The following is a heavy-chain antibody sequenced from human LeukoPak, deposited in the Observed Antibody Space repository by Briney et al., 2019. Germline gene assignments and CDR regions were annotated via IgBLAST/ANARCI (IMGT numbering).Heavy chain of an antibody. CDR2: IYYSGST. CDR3: ARHERYGAVAGPVSIDY. J-gene: IGHJ4*02. D-gene: IGHD6-19*01. V-gene: IGHV4-39*01. Sequence: SETLSLTCTVSGGSISSSSYYWGWIRQPPGKGLEWIGSIYYSGSTYYNPSLKSRVTISVDTSKNQFSLKLSSVTAADTAVYYCARHERYGAVAGPVSIDYWGQGTLVTVSS. CDR1: GGSISSSSYY.